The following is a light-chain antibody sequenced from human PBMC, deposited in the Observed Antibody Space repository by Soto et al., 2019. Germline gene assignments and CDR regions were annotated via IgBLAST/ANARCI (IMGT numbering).Light chain of an antibody. Sequence: IVMTQSPATLSVSPGERATLSCRASQNIYSNVAWYQQRPGQAPRLLIYDASTRATGIPARFSGSGSGTEFTLTISSLQSEDFAVYYCQQYNNWPPWTFGRGTKVDIK. CDR1: QNIYSN. J-gene: IGKJ1*01. CDR3: QQYNNWPPWT. CDR2: DAS. V-gene: IGKV3-15*01.